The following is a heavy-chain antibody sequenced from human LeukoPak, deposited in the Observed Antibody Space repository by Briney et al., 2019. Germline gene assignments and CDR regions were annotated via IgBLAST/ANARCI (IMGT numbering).Heavy chain of an antibody. CDR2: ISAYNGNT. CDR1: GYTFTSYG. J-gene: IGHJ6*03. D-gene: IGHD5-12*01. Sequence: ASVKVSCKASGYTFTSYGISWVRQAPGQGLEWMGWISAYNGNTNYAQKLQGRVTMTTDTSTSTAYMELRSLRSDDTAVYYCARDFPYSGYDYYYYMDVWGKGTTVTVSS. CDR3: ARDFPYSGYDYYYYMDV. V-gene: IGHV1-18*01.